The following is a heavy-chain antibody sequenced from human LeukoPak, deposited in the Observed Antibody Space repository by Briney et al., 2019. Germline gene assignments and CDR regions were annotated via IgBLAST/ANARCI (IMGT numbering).Heavy chain of an antibody. Sequence: GGSLRLSCAASGFTFSSYSMNWVRQAPGKGLEWVSYISSSSSTIYYADSVKGRFTISRDNAKNSLYLQMNSLRAEDTAVYYCAKDRHSSSWYYFDYWGQGTLVTVSS. CDR2: ISSSSSTI. D-gene: IGHD6-13*01. J-gene: IGHJ4*02. CDR1: GFTFSSYS. V-gene: IGHV3-48*04. CDR3: AKDRHSSSWYYFDY.